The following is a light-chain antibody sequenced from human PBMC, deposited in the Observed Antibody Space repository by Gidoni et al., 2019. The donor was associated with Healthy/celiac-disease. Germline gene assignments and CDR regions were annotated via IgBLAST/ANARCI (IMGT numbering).Light chain of an antibody. CDR3: LLSYSAARRM. CDR2: DTS. Sequence: QAVVPQEPSMTVSPGRTVTLTCGSSTGAVTSGHYPYWFQQKPVQAPRPLIYDTSQKHSWTPAWFSGSLLGGKAALTLSAAQLEDEAEYYCLLSYSAARRMFGGGTKLTVL. J-gene: IGLJ3*02. V-gene: IGLV7-46*01. CDR1: TGAVTSGHY.